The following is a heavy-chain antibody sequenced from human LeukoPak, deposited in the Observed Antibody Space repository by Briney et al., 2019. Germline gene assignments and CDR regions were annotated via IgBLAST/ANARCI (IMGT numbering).Heavy chain of an antibody. Sequence: GGSLRLSCAASGFTFNYYWMHWVRQAPGKGLVWVSRINHDGTSTTYADSVKGRFTISRDNTKNTLYLQMNSLRAEDTAVYYCARAPYSTGRGYYFDYWGQGTLVTVSS. D-gene: IGHD2-8*02. CDR3: ARAPYSTGRGYYFDY. CDR1: GFTFNYYW. CDR2: INHDGTST. J-gene: IGHJ4*02. V-gene: IGHV3-74*01.